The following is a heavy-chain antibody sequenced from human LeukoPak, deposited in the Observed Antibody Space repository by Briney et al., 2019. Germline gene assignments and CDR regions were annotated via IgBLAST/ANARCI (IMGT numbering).Heavy chain of an antibody. CDR2: INPNSGGT. D-gene: IGHD6-6*01. CDR3: ARDLDSSSSEWYFDL. Sequence: GASVKVSCKASGYTFTGYYMHWVRQAPGQGLEWMGWINPNSGGTNYAQKLQGRVTLTTDTSTSTDYMELRSLRSDDTAVYYCARDLDSSSSEWYFDLWGRGTLVTVSS. CDR1: GYTFTGYY. J-gene: IGHJ2*01. V-gene: IGHV1-2*02.